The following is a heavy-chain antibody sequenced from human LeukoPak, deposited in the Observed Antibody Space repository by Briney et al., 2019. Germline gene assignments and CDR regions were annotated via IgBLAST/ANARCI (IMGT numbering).Heavy chain of an antibody. V-gene: IGHV4-59*01. D-gene: IGHD6-13*01. CDR3: ARVTAAAGYYWYFDL. Sequence: SETLSLTCTVSGASISSYYWSWIRQPPGKGLELVGDIYYSGSTNYNPSLKSRVTISVDTSKNQFSLKLSSVTAADTAVYYCARVTAAAGYYWYFDLWGRGTLVTVSS. CDR1: GASISSYY. J-gene: IGHJ2*01. CDR2: IYYSGST.